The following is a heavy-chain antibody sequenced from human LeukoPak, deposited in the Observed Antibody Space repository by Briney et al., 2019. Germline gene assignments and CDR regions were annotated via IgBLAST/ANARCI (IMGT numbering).Heavy chain of an antibody. D-gene: IGHD2-15*01. CDR1: GFTLSSHA. CDR2: ISYDGNIK. CDR3: AKAGRYCSGGSCYYYYYYMDV. J-gene: IGHJ6*03. V-gene: IGHV3-30*04. Sequence: GGSLRLSCAASGFTLSSHAIHWVRQAPGKGLEWVALISYDGNIKYYADSVKGRFTISRDNSKNTLYLQMNSLRAEDTAVYYCAKAGRYCSGGSCYYYYYYMDVWGKGTTVTISS.